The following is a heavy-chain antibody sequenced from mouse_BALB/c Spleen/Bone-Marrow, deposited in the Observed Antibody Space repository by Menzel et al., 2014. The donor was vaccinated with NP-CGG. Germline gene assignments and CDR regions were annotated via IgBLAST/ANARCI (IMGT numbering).Heavy chain of an antibody. Sequence: EVQRVESGGGLVKPGGSLKLPCAASGFTFSSYTMSWVRQTPEKRLEWVATISSGGSYTYYPDSVKGRFTISRDNAKNTLCLQMSSLKSEDTAMYYCTRDGKGNYDYAMDYWGQGTSVTVSS. CDR2: ISSGGSYT. J-gene: IGHJ4*01. CDR3: TRDGKGNYDYAMDY. V-gene: IGHV5-6-4*01. CDR1: GFTFSSYT. D-gene: IGHD2-1*01.